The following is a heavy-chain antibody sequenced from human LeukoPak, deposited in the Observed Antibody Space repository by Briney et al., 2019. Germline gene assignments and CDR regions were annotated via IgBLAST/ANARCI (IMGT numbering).Heavy chain of an antibody. J-gene: IGHJ6*02. CDR3: AKDEGRDSGYAPKGPIWPSYGMDV. V-gene: IGHV4-59*01. CDR1: GFTFSNAW. D-gene: IGHD5-12*01. Sequence: GSLRLSCAASGFTFSNAWMSWVRQPPGKGLEWIGSIYYSGSTYYNPSLKSRVTISVDTSKNQFSLKLSSVTAADTAVYYCAKDEGRDSGYAPKGPIWPSYGMDVWGQGTTVTVSS. CDR2: IYYSGST.